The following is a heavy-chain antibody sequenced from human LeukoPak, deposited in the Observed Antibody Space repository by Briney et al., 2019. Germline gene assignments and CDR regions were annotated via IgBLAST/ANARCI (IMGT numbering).Heavy chain of an antibody. J-gene: IGHJ3*02. Sequence: PSETLSLTCSVPGRSISSYYWSWIRQPAGKGLEWVGRIYTRRSTNYNPSLKSRVTMSVDTSKNQFSLKLSSVTAADTAVYYCARDGGQFYYDSSGYPGNDAFDIWRQGTMVTVSS. CDR3: ARDGGQFYYDSSGYPGNDAFDI. V-gene: IGHV4-4*07. D-gene: IGHD3-22*01. CDR1: GRSISSYY. CDR2: IYTRRST.